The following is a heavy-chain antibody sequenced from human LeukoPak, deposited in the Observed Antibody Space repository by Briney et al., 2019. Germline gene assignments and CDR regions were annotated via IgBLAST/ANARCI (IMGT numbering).Heavy chain of an antibody. D-gene: IGHD3-10*01. CDR2: IKQDGSEK. CDR1: GFTFRSYW. CDR3: ARDYVSGSFGP. V-gene: IGHV3-7*01. J-gene: IGHJ5*02. Sequence: GGSLRLSCAASGFTFRSYWMSWVRQAPGKGLEWVANIKQDGSEKYYVDSVKGRFTISRDNAKNTVYLQMNSLRAEDTAVYYCARDYVSGSFGPWGQGTLVTVSS.